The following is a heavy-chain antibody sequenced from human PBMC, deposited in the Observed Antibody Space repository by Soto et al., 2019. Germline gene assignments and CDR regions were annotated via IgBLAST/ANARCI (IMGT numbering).Heavy chain of an antibody. V-gene: IGHV6-1*01. Sequence: SQTLSLTCXISVDSVSSNSAAWNWPRQSPSRGLEWLGRTYYRSKWYNDYAVSVESRITINPDTSKNHFSLQLNFVTPEDTAVYFCARGEQYSGRIFDYWGQGTLVTVSS. J-gene: IGHJ4*02. CDR1: VDSVSSNSAA. D-gene: IGHD1-26*01. CDR3: ARGEQYSGRIFDY. CDR2: TYYRSKWYN.